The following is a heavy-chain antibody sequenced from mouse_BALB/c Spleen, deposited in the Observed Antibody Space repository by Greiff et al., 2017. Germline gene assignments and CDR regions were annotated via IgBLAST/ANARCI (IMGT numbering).Heavy chain of an antibody. D-gene: IGHD1-1*01. V-gene: IGHV5-12-1*01. CDR1: GFAFSSYD. CDR3: AKTGITTVVFDY. CDR2: ISSGGGST. Sequence: EVKVVESGGGLVKPGGSLKLSCAASGFAFSSYDMSWVRQTPEKRLEWVAYISSGGGSTYYPDTVKGRFTISRDNAKNTLYLQMSSLKSEDTAMYYCAKTGITTVVFDYWGQGTTLTVSS. J-gene: IGHJ2*01.